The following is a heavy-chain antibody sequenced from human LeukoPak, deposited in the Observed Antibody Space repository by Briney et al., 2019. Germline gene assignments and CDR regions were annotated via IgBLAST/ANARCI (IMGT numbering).Heavy chain of an antibody. Sequence: SETLSLTCGVSGYSISSGYYWGWIRQPPGKGLEWIGSIHQSGRTYYNPSLKSRVTISVDTSKNQFSLKLNSVTAADTAVYYCARPTPYCSGGSCYFDYRGQGTLVTVSS. CDR1: GYSISSGYY. D-gene: IGHD2-15*01. CDR2: IHQSGRT. V-gene: IGHV4-38-2*01. CDR3: ARPTPYCSGGSCYFDY. J-gene: IGHJ4*02.